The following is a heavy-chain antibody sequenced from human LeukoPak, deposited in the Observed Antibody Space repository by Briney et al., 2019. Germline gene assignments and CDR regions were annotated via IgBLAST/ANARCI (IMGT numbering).Heavy chain of an antibody. CDR2: IYYSGST. J-gene: IGHJ4*02. CDR3: ARQGRIAVAGSPPRYYFDY. CDR1: GGSISSSTYY. V-gene: IGHV4-39*01. Sequence: PSETLSLTCTVSGGSISSSTYYWGWIRQPPGKGLEWIGSIYYSGSTYYNPSLNSRVTISVDTSKNQFSLKLSSVTAADTAVFYCARQGRIAVAGSPPRYYFDYWGQGTLVTVSS. D-gene: IGHD6-19*01.